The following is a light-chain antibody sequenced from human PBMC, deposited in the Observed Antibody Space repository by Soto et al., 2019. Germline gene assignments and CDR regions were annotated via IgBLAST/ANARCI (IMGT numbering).Light chain of an antibody. CDR2: GAS. Sequence: EIVMTQSPATLSVSPGERATLSCRASQSVSSNLAWYQQKPGQAPSLLIYGASTMATGIPARFSGSGSGTEFTLSISSLQSEDFAVYYCQQDNNWPTFGQGNKVEIK. J-gene: IGKJ1*01. V-gene: IGKV3-15*01. CDR1: QSVSSN. CDR3: QQDNNWPT.